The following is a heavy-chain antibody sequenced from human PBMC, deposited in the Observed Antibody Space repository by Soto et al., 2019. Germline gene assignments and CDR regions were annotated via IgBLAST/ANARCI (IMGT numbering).Heavy chain of an antibody. CDR2: VHPSWGS. V-gene: IGHV4-4*08. J-gene: IGHJ6*02. Sequence: QVQLQESGPGLVKPSETLSLSCTVSNGSISNYYGSWIRQPPGKGMEWIGYVHPSWGSFYNPSPQIRIAIPLDPPKSKFSLKLPSVTATDTDVYYCARQGFGAAPGLVDVWGQGITVTVSS. CDR3: ARQGFGAAPGLVDV. CDR1: NGSISNYY. D-gene: IGHD3-10*01.